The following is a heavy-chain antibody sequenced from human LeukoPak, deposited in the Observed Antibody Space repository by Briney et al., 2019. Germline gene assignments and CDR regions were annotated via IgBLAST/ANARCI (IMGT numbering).Heavy chain of an antibody. CDR2: INPSGGST. CDR3: ARLRGETYYDFWSGYQGSPYGMDV. CDR1: GYTFTSYY. D-gene: IGHD3-3*01. J-gene: IGHJ6*02. Sequence: ASVKVSCKASGYTFTSYYMHWVRQAPGQGLEWMGIINPSGGSTSYAQKFQGRVTMTRDTSTSTVYMELSSLRSEDTAVYYCARLRGETYYDFWSGYQGSPYGMDVWGQGTTVTVSS. V-gene: IGHV1-46*01.